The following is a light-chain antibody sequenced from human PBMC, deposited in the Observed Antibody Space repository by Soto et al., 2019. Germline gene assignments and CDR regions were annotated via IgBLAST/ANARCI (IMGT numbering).Light chain of an antibody. V-gene: IGKV3-11*01. CDR1: QSVATN. CDR3: QQRSSWPPT. Sequence: EIVLTQSPGTLSLSPGERATLSCRASQSVATNLAWYQQKPGQAPRLLFYDASTRATGIPARFSGSGSGTDFTLTISNLEPEDFAVYYCQQRSSWPPTFGQGTRLEI. CDR2: DAS. J-gene: IGKJ5*01.